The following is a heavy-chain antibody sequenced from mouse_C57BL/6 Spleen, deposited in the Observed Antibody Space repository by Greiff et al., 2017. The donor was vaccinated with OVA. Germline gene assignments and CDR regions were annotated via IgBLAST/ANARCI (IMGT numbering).Heavy chain of an antibody. D-gene: IGHD1-1*01. CDR1: GFSLTRYG. CDR2: IWSGGRT. Sequence: QVQLQQSGPGLVQPSQCLSITCTVSGFSLTRYGVHWVRQSPGKGLEWLGVIWSGGRTDYNAAFISRLSISKDNSKNQVCYKMNRRQADDTAIYYCAINHYYGSSLRDYAMDYWGQGTSVTVSS. CDR3: AINHYYGSSLRDYAMDY. V-gene: IGHV2-2*01. J-gene: IGHJ4*01.